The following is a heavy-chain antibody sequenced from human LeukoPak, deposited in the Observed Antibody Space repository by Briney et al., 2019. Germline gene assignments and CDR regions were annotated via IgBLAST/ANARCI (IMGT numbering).Heavy chain of an antibody. J-gene: IGHJ6*02. V-gene: IGHV3-23*01. CDR2: IGGSGSST. D-gene: IGHD2-2*01. Sequence: AGSLRLSCSAYGFTVSDYGMRWVRHAPGKGREWVSAIGGSGSSTYYADYVKGRFTISRDNSRNTLFLQMNSLRAEDTDIYYCAKDWVVVSDALLRGWGHTMDVWGQGTTVPVSS. CDR3: AKDWVVVSDALLRGWGHTMDV. CDR1: GFTVSDYG.